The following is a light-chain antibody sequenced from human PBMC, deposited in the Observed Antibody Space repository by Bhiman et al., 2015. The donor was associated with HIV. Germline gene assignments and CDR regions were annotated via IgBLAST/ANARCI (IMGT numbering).Light chain of an antibody. CDR2: KDS. V-gene: IGLV3-25*03. CDR1: ALPKQY. CDR3: GTWDTDRRSGV. Sequence: SYELTQPPSVSVSPGQTARITCSGDALPKQYAYWYQQKPGQAPVLVIYKDSERPSGIPERFSGSSSGTTVTLTISGVQAEDEADYYCGTWDTDRRSGVFGGGTRLTVL. J-gene: IGLJ3*02.